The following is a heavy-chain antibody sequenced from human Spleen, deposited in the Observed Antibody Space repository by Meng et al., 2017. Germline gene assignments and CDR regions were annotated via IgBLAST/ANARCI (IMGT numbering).Heavy chain of an antibody. CDR3: ARDKGIVGATDY. D-gene: IGHD1-26*01. CDR2: ISGSGGNT. J-gene: IGHJ4*02. Sequence: GESPKTSRTASGFTFSNYAMSWVRQAPGKGLECVSVISGSGGNTYYADSMKGRFTISRDNSKNTLYLQMNSLRAEDTAVYYCARDKGIVGATDYWGQGTLVTVSS. V-gene: IGHV3-23*01. CDR1: GFTFSNYA.